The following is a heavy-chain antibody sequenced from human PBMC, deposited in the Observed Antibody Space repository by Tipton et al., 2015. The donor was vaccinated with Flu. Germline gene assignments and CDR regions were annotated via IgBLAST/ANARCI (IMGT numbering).Heavy chain of an antibody. CDR2: INQDVSQI. CDR1: GFTLSGYW. Sequence: SLRLSCAASGFTLSGYWMSWVRQAPGKGLEWVANINQDVSQIYYVDSMEGRFTISRDNAKNSLFLQMTSLRAEDTAVYYCTRDQQGSRIYPHVYWGQGTLVTVSS. V-gene: IGHV3-7*01. CDR3: TRDQQGSRIYPHVY. J-gene: IGHJ4*02. D-gene: IGHD3-10*01.